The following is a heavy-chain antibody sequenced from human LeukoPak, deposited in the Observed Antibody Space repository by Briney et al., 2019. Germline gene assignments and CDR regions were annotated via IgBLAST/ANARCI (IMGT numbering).Heavy chain of an antibody. D-gene: IGHD1-1*01. CDR1: GYTFTSYG. CDR3: AREAATGTHFDY. J-gene: IGHJ4*02. CDR2: INPNSGGT. Sequence: ASVKVSCKASGYTFTSYGISWVRQAPGQGLEWMGWINPNSGGTNYAQKFQGRVTMTRDTSISTAYMELSRLRSDDTAVYYCAREAATGTHFDYWGQGTLVTVSS. V-gene: IGHV1-2*02.